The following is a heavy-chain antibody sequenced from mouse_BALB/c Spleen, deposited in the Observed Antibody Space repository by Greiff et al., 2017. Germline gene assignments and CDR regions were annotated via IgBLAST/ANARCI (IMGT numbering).Heavy chain of an antibody. V-gene: IGHV5-4*02. CDR2: ISDGGSYT. Sequence: EVKLMESGGGLVKPGGSLKLSCAASGFTFSDYYMYWVRQTPEKRLEWVATISDGGSYTYYPDSVKGRFTISRDNAKNNLYLQMSSLKSEDTAMYYCARVYYGNYGAMDYWGQGTSVTVSS. J-gene: IGHJ4*01. CDR3: ARVYYGNYGAMDY. CDR1: GFTFSDYY. D-gene: IGHD2-1*01.